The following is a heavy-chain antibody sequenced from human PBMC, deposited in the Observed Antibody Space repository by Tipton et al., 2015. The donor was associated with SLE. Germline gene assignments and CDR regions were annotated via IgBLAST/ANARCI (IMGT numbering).Heavy chain of an antibody. J-gene: IGHJ4*02. V-gene: IGHV4-39*07. CDR2: IYYSGST. CDR1: GGSISSSSYY. Sequence: TLSITCTVSGGSISSSSYYWGWIRQPPGKGMEWIGSIYYSGSTYYNPSLKSRVTISVDTSKNQFSLKLSSVTAADTAVYYCARGGDVLRFLGYWGQGTLVTVSS. D-gene: IGHD3-3*01. CDR3: ARGGDVLRFLGY.